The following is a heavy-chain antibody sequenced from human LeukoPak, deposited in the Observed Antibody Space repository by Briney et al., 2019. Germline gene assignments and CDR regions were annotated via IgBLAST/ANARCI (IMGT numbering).Heavy chain of an antibody. J-gene: IGHJ5*02. Sequence: ASVKVSCKASGYTFTGHYMHWVRQAPGQGLEWMGWINPNSGGTNYAQKFQGRVTMTRDTSISTAYMELSRLRSDDTAVYYCARGGGMTTVTKSWFDPWGQGTLVTVSS. D-gene: IGHD4-17*01. CDR2: INPNSGGT. V-gene: IGHV1-2*02. CDR1: GYTFTGHY. CDR3: ARGGGMTTVTKSWFDP.